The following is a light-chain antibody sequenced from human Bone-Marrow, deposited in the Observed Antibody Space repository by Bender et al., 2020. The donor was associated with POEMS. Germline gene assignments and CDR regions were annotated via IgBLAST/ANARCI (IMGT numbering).Light chain of an antibody. Sequence: QSALTQPRSVSGSPGQSVTISCTGSSNDVGNYNSVSWYQQHPGKAPKLLIYDVNKRPSGVPDRFSASKTVNTASLTISGLQAEDEADYYCSSYAGNYSWLFGGGTKLTVL. CDR1: SNDVGNYNS. J-gene: IGLJ3*02. V-gene: IGLV2-11*01. CDR2: DVN. CDR3: SSYAGNYSWL.